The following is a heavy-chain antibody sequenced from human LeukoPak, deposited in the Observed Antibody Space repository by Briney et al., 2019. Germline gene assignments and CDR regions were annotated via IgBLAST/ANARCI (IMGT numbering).Heavy chain of an antibody. V-gene: IGHV3-33*06. CDR1: GFTFSSYG. CDR3: AKRDGYNSNYFDY. CDR2: IWYDGSNK. Sequence: GGSLRLSCAASGFTFSSYGMHWVRQDPGKGLEWVAVIWYDGSNKYYADSVKGRFTISRDNSKNTLYLQMNSLRAEDTAVYYCAKRDGYNSNYFDYWGQGTLVTVSS. J-gene: IGHJ4*02. D-gene: IGHD5-24*01.